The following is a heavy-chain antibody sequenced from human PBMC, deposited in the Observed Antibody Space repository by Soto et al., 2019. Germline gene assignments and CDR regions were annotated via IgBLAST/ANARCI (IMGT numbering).Heavy chain of an antibody. CDR1: GYSFTGYY. J-gene: IGHJ4*02. D-gene: IGHD3-10*01. V-gene: IGHV1-2*02. CDR2: INPDSGAT. CDR3: ARGDYGTGGYPFPYFDY. Sequence: HEHLVQSGAEVKRPGASLKVSCKASGYSFTGYYIHWVRQAPGQGLEWMGWINPDSGATNYAQNFQGRVTLHSDKSISTASMDRTSLTSDDTAVYYCARGDYGTGGYPFPYFDYWGPGTLVIVSS.